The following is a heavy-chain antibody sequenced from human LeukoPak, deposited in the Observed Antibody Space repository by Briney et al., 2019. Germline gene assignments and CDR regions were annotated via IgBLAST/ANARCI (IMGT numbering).Heavy chain of an antibody. CDR3: AREGITIFGVVSEGGLDP. CDR2: INPSGGST. D-gene: IGHD3-3*01. J-gene: IGHJ5*02. CDR1: GYTFTSYY. Sequence: ASVKVSCKASGYTFTSYYMHCVRQAPGQGIEWMGIINPSGGSTSYAQKFQGRVTMTRDTSTSTVYMELSSLRSEDTAVYYCAREGITIFGVVSEGGLDPWGQGTLVTVSS. V-gene: IGHV1-46*01.